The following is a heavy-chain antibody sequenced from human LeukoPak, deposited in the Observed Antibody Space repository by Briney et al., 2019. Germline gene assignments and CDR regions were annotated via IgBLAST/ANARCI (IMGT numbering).Heavy chain of an antibody. Sequence: ASVKVSCKASGYSFKNHGLSWVRQAPGQGLEWVGWVGAVNGDTHYAQKLQGRVTMTTDTSTNTAYMDLRSLRSDDTAVYYCARASSPYNWYFDLWGRGTLVTVSS. CDR1: GYSFKNHG. V-gene: IGHV1-18*01. CDR3: ARASSPYNWYFDL. CDR2: VGAVNGDT. J-gene: IGHJ2*01. D-gene: IGHD4-11*01.